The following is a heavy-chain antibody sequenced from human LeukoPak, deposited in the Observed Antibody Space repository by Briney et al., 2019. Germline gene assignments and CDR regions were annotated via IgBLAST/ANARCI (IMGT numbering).Heavy chain of an antibody. CDR2: TYYRSSWYN. CDR1: GDSVSSNSVT. CDR3: ARRLTQYDCFDP. Sequence: SQTLSLTCAISGDSVSSNSVTWNWIRQSPSRGLEWLGRTYYRSSWYNDYAVSVRGRITVNPDTSKNQFSLHLNSVTPEDTAVYYCARRLTQYDCFDPWGQGILVTVSS. J-gene: IGHJ5*02. V-gene: IGHV6-1*01. D-gene: IGHD2-2*01.